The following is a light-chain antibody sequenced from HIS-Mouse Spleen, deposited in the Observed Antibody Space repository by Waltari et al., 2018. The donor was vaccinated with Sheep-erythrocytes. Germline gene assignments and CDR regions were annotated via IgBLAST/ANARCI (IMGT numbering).Light chain of an antibody. J-gene: IGLJ1*01. CDR3: CSYAGSYNHV. Sequence: QSALTQPRSVSGSPGQSVTISCTGTSSDVGGYNYVSWYQQHPGKAPKLMIYDVSKRRSGVPDRFSCSKSGNTASLTISGLQAEDEADYYCCSYAGSYNHVFATGTKVTVL. CDR2: DVS. CDR1: SSDVGGYNY. V-gene: IGLV2-11*01.